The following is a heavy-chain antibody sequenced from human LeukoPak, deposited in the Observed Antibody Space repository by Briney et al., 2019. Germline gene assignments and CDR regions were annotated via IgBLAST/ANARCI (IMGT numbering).Heavy chain of an antibody. CDR2: IKQDESEK. J-gene: IGHJ6*02. CDR3: ARLPVDANFNHYGMDV. V-gene: IGHV3-7*05. D-gene: IGHD4/OR15-4a*01. CDR1: GFTFPMYW. Sequence: GGSLRLSCAASGFTFPMYWMSWVRQAPGKGLEWVANIKQDESEKYYVDSVKGRFTISRDNAENSLYLQMNSLRVEGTAVYYCARLPVDANFNHYGMDVWGQGTTVTVSS.